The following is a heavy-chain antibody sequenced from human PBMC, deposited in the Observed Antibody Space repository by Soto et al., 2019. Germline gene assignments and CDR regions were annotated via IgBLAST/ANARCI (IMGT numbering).Heavy chain of an antibody. J-gene: IGHJ6*04. CDR3: ARDSQRMDDFWGGDYYYYGMDV. Sequence: SETLSLTCTVSGGSISSYYWSWIRQPPGKGLEWIGYIYYSGSTNYNPSLKSRVTISVDTSKNQFSLKLSSVTAADTAVYYCARDSQRMDDFWGGDYYYYGMDVGGKGTTVTVSS. CDR2: IYYSGST. CDR1: GGSISSYY. D-gene: IGHD3-3*01. V-gene: IGHV4-59*01.